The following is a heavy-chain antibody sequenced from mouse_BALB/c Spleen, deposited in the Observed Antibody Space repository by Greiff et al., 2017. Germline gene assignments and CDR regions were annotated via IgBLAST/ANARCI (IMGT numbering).Heavy chain of an antibody. V-gene: IGHV3-2*02. D-gene: IGHD2-12*01. CDR2: ISYSGST. CDR3: ARRYDVGAMDY. Sequence: EVMLVESGPGLVKPSQSLSLTCTVTGYSITSDYAWNWIRQFPGNKLEWMGYISYSGSTSYNPSLKSRISITRDTSKNQFFLQLNSVTTEDTATYYCARRYDVGAMDYWGQGTSVTVSS. CDR1: GYSITSDYA. J-gene: IGHJ4*01.